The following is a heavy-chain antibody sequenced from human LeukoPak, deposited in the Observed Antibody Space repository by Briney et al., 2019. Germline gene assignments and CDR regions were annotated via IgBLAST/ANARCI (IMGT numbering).Heavy chain of an antibody. V-gene: IGHV1-2*06. CDR3: ARVGWSTGGMDV. CDR2: INPNSGGT. D-gene: IGHD2-2*01. J-gene: IGHJ6*02. Sequence: ASVKVSCKASGYTFTGYYMHWVQQAPGQGLEWMGRINPNSGGTNYAQKLQGRVTMTTDTSTSTAYMELRSLRSDDTAVYYCARVGWSTGGMDVWGQGTTVTVSS. CDR1: GYTFTGYY.